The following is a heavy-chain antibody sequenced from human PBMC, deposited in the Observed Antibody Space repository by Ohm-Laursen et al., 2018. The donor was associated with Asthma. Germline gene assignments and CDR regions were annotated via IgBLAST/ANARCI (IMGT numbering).Heavy chain of an antibody. V-gene: IGHV3-23*01. CDR3: AKRYLLTGGGHFDY. CDR1: GFTFSSYA. J-gene: IGHJ4*02. Sequence: SLRLSCAAPGFTFSSYAINWVRQAPGKGLEWVSSISVGGSTHYADSVKGRFTNSRDNSQNTVYLQMNSLRAEDTAVYYCAKRYLLTGGGHFDYWGQGTLVTVSS. D-gene: IGHD1-20*01. CDR2: ISVGGST.